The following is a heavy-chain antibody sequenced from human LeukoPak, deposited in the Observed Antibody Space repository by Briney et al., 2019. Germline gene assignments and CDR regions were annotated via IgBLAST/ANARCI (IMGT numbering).Heavy chain of an antibody. Sequence: ASVKVSCKASGYTFTSYAMNWVRQAPGQGLEWMGWINTNTGNPTYAQGFTGRFVFSLDTSVSTAYLQISSLKAEDTAVYYCARDLGVLRYFDWSPIDYWGQGTLVTVSS. D-gene: IGHD3-9*01. CDR1: GYTFTSYA. V-gene: IGHV7-4-1*02. CDR3: ARDLGVLRYFDWSPIDY. CDR2: INTNTGNP. J-gene: IGHJ4*02.